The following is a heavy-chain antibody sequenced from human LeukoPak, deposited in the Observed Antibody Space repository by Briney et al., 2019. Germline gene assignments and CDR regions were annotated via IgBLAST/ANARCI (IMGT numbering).Heavy chain of an antibody. J-gene: IGHJ6*02. CDR1: GFTFSSYS. Sequence: GGSLRLSCAASGFTFSSYSMNWVRQAPGKGLEWASSISSSSSYIYYADSVKGRFTISRDNAKNSLYLQMNSLRAEDTAVYYCARNTMGPTAITIIEVASYYYGMDVWGQGTTVTVSS. CDR3: ARNTMGPTAITIIEVASYYYGMDV. CDR2: ISSSSSYI. D-gene: IGHD3-3*01. V-gene: IGHV3-21*01.